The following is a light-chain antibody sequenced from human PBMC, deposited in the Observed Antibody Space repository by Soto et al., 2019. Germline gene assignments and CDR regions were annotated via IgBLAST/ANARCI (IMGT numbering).Light chain of an antibody. CDR2: DAS. J-gene: IGKJ4*01. CDR3: QQYNSMLS. Sequence: DIPMTQSPSSLSASVGDRVTIACQSSHGVSRNLNWFQQKPGEAPKLLIYDASNLERGVPSRFSGSGSGTDFTLTISSLQPEDVATYYCQQYNSMLSFGGGTEVEMK. CDR1: HGVSRN. V-gene: IGKV1-33*01.